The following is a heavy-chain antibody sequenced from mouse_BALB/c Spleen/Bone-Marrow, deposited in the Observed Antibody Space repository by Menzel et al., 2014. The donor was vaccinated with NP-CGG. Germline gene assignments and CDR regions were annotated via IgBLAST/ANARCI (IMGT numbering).Heavy chain of an antibody. CDR2: ISSGGSYT. J-gene: IGHJ4*01. Sequence: DVHQVESGGGLVKPGGSLKLSCAASGFTFGSYAMSWVRQTPEKRLEWVATISSGGSYTYYADSGKGRLTISRDNAKNTLYLQMSSLRSEDTAMYYCARSLYDYDAMDYWGQGTSVTVSS. CDR1: GFTFGSYA. D-gene: IGHD1-1*01. CDR3: ARSLYDYDAMDY. V-gene: IGHV5-9-3*01.